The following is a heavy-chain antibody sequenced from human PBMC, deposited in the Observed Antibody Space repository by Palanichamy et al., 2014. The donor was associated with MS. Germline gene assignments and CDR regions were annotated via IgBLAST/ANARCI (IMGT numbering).Heavy chain of an antibody. V-gene: IGHV3-9*01. CDR3: AKDRAGGSYASYYGMDV. D-gene: IGHD3-16*01. J-gene: IGHJ6*02. Sequence: EVQLVESGGGLVRPGRSLRLSCAASGFTFDDYAMHWVRQAPGEGLEWVSGISWNSGYIGYADSVKGRFTISRDNAKNSLYLQMNSLRPEDTALYYCAKDRAGGSYASYYGMDVWGQGTTVTVSS. CDR1: GFTFDDYA. CDR2: ISWNSGYI.